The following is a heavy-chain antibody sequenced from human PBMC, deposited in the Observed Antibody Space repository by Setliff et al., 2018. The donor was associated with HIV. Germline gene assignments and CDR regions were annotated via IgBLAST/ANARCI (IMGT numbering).Heavy chain of an antibody. J-gene: IGHJ4*02. D-gene: IGHD7-27*01. CDR2: IYASGST. V-gene: IGHV4-61*02. CDR3: ARALAVTHWGYFDY. Sequence: SETLSLTCTVSGGSITSTSYYWTWIRQPAGKGLEWIGRIYASGSTYYDESLKSRVTISLDTSKNQFSLKLKSVTATDTAVYYCARALAVTHWGYFDYWGQGTLVTVSS. CDR1: GGSITSTSYY.